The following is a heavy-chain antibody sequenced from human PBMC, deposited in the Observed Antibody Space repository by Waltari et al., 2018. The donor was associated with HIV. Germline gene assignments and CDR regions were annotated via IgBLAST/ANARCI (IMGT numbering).Heavy chain of an antibody. CDR3: ARRTTMDFDY. CDR1: GYSFTDYS. V-gene: IGHV1-2*06. Sequence: QVQLVQSGAEVKKPGASVKVSCKASGYSFTDYSVHWVRQAPGQGLEWLGRITPNSGGTNYAQKFQGRVTVTRDTSINTVYMEVRRLRSDETAVYYCARRTTMDFDYWGQGTLVTVS. D-gene: IGHD1-7*01. J-gene: IGHJ4*02. CDR2: ITPNSGGT.